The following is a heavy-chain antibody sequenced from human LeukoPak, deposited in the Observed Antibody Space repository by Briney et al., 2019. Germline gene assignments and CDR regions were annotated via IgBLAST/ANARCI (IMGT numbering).Heavy chain of an antibody. D-gene: IGHD6-6*01. Sequence: GGSLRLSCAASGFTFSSYWMSWVRQAPGRGLEWVANIKEDGSEKYYVDSVRGRFTVSRDNTKNSLYLQMNTLRAEDTAVYYCARAEYSSNFDYWGQGTLVTVSS. CDR3: ARAEYSSNFDY. J-gene: IGHJ4*02. CDR2: IKEDGSEK. CDR1: GFTFSSYW. V-gene: IGHV3-7*03.